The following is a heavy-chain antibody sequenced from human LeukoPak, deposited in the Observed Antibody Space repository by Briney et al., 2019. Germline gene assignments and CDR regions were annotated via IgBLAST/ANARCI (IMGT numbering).Heavy chain of an antibody. CDR3: ARSYYYDSSGYYHDY. J-gene: IGHJ4*02. CDR2: IYYSGST. CDR1: GGSISSYY. D-gene: IGHD3-22*01. V-gene: IGHV4-59*01. Sequence: SETLSLTRTVSGGSISSYYWSWIRQPPGKGLEWIGYIYYSGSTNYNPSLKSRVTISVDTSKNQFSLKLSSVTAADTAVYYCARSYYYDSSGYYHDYWGQGTLVTVSS.